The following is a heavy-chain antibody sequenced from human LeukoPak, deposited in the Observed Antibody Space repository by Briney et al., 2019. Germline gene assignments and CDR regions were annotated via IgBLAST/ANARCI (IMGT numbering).Heavy chain of an antibody. Sequence: PGGSLRLSCAASGFTFSSYEMNWVRQAPGKGPEWVSYISSSGSTICYADSVKGRFTISRDNAKNSLYLQMNSLRAEDTAVYYCARGDSPRLPWFGEPGGFYFDYWGQGTLVTVSS. CDR1: GFTFSSYE. D-gene: IGHD3-10*01. J-gene: IGHJ4*02. CDR3: ARGDSPRLPWFGEPGGFYFDY. V-gene: IGHV3-48*03. CDR2: ISSSGSTI.